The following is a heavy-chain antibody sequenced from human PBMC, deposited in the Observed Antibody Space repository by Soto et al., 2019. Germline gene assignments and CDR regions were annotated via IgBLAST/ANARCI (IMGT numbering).Heavy chain of an antibody. Sequence: QVQLVQSGAEVKKPGSSVKVSCKASGGTFGSYAISWVRQAPGQGLEWMGGIIPITATANYAQKFQGRVTITADESTSTASMQLSSLRSEVTAVYYCARSQGSSTSLEFYYYDYYGMDVWGQGTTVTVSS. CDR1: GGTFGSYA. J-gene: IGHJ6*02. CDR2: IIPITATA. D-gene: IGHD2-2*01. V-gene: IGHV1-69*01. CDR3: ARSQGSSTSLEFYYYDYYGMDV.